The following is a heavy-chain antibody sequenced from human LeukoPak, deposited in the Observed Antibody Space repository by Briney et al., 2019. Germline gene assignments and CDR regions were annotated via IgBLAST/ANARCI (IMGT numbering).Heavy chain of an antibody. Sequence: GGSLRLSCAASGFIFSSYWMHWVRHVPGKGLVWVARIKTDGSVTSYADSVKGRVTISRDSAESTLYLQMNSLRAEGTAVYYCARVPLGAYYFDSWGQGTLVTVSS. CDR2: IKTDGSVT. CDR3: ARVPLGAYYFDS. V-gene: IGHV3-74*01. CDR1: GFIFSSYW. J-gene: IGHJ4*02. D-gene: IGHD3-16*01.